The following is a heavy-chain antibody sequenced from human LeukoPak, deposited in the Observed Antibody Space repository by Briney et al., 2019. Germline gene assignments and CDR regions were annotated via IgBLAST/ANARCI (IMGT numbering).Heavy chain of an antibody. CDR2: IIPIFGTA. J-gene: IGHJ3*02. CDR3: ATSFAGYSPDAFDI. CDR1: GGTFSSYA. V-gene: IGHV1-69*06. D-gene: IGHD6-13*01. Sequence: GSSVKVSCKASGGTFSSYAISWVRQAPGQGLEWMGGIIPIFGTANYAQKFQGRVTITADKSTSTACMELSSLRSEDTAVYYCATSFAGYSPDAFDIWGQGTMVTVSS.